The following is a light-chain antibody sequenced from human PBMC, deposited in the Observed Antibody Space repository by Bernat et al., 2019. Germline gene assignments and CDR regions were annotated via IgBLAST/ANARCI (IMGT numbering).Light chain of an antibody. CDR1: NIGTKS. CDR3: QVWDSSSDHYV. CDR2: SDS. J-gene: IGLJ1*01. V-gene: IGLV3-21*04. Sequence: SYVLTQPPSVSVAPGKTARITCGGNNIGTKSVHWYQQKPGQAPVLVIYSDSGRPSGIPERFSGSNSGNTATLTISRVEAGDGADYYCQVWDSSSDHYVFGTGTKVTVL.